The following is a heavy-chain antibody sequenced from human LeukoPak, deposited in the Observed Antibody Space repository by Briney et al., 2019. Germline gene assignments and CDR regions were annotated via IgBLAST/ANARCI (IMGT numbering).Heavy chain of an antibody. Sequence: ASVKVSCEASGYTFTSYGISWVRQAPGQGLEWMGWISAYNGNTNYAQKLQGRVTMTTDTSTSTAYMELRSLRSDDTAVYYCARDDDFSGSYFEGASFDYWGQGTLVTVSS. J-gene: IGHJ4*02. CDR2: ISAYNGNT. D-gene: IGHD1-26*01. CDR3: ARDDDFSGSYFEGASFDY. V-gene: IGHV1-18*01. CDR1: GYTFTSYG.